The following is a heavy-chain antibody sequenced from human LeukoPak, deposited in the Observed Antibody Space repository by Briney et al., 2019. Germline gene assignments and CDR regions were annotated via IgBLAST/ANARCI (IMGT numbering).Heavy chain of an antibody. CDR2: INWNSAST. J-gene: IGHJ4*02. V-gene: IGHV3-20*04. CDR1: GFTFDDYG. Sequence: GGSLRLSCAASGFTFDDYGMNWVRQAPGKGLEWVSGINWNSASTGYADSVKGRFTISRDNSKSTLYLQINGLRAEDTAVYYCAKDHLPGIVVADRDYWGQGTLVTVSS. D-gene: IGHD6-19*01. CDR3: AKDHLPGIVVADRDY.